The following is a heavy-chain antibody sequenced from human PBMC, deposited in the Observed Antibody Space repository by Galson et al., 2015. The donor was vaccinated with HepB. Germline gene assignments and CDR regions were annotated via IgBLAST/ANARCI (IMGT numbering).Heavy chain of an antibody. V-gene: IGHV3-20*04. CDR1: GFTFDDYG. D-gene: IGHD3-10*01. Sequence: SLRLSCAASGFTFDDYGMNWVRQAPGKGLEWVSGINKNGATRGYADSVKGRFTISRDNAKNSLYLQMNSLTAGDTALYYCARVASDYGSGSYKAPSDYWGQGTLVTVSS. J-gene: IGHJ4*02. CDR2: INKNGATR. CDR3: ARVASDYGSGSYKAPSDY.